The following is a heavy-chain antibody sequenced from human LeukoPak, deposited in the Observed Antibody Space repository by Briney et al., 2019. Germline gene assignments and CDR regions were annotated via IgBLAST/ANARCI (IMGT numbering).Heavy chain of an antibody. CDR3: ARDDYGDYESLDY. V-gene: IGHV3-30-3*01. CDR1: GFTFSSYA. CDR2: ISYDGSNK. Sequence: GRSLRLSCAASGFTFSSYAMHWVRQAPGKGLEWVAVISYDGSNKYYADSVKGRLTISRDNSKNTLYLQMNSLRAEDTAVYYCARDDYGDYESLDYWGQGTLVTVSS. D-gene: IGHD4-17*01. J-gene: IGHJ4*02.